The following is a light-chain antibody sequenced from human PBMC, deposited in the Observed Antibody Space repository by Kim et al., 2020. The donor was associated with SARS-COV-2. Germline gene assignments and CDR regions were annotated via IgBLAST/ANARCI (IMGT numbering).Light chain of an antibody. V-gene: IGLV4-69*01. CDR1: SGHSSYA. J-gene: IGLJ2*01. Sequence: QLVLTQSPSASASLGASVKRTCTLSSGHSSYAIAWHQQQSEKGPRYLMKLNSDGSHSKGDGIPDRFSGSSSGAERYLTISSLQSEDEADYYCQTWAIGIQVFGGGTQLTVL. CDR3: QTWAIGIQV. CDR2: LNSDGSH.